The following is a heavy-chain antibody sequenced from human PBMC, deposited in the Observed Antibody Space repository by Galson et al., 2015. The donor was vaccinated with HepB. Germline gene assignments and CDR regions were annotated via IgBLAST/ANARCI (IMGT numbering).Heavy chain of an antibody. CDR3: ARPLNSYWDHHVFDL. J-gene: IGHJ3*01. D-gene: IGHD4-11*01. CDR1: GFTFSSYP. CDR2: ISGSGDST. V-gene: IGHV3-23*01. Sequence: SLRLSCAASGFTFSSYPMNWVRQAPGKGLEWVSTISGSGDSTYYADSVKGRFTISRDNSKNTLYLQMNSLRAEDTAVYYCARPLNSYWDHHVFDLWGQGTMVIVSS.